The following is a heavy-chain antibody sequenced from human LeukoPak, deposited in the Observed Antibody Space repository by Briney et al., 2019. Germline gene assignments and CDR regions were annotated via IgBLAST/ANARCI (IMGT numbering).Heavy chain of an antibody. D-gene: IGHD3-22*01. V-gene: IGHV4-61*02. Sequence: PSQTLSLTCTVSGGSISSGSYYWSWIRQPAGKGLEWIGRIYTSGSTNYNPSLKSRVTISVDTSKNQFSLTLSSVTAADTAVYYCGRVRHYYDSSGSRNWFDPWGQGTLVTVSS. CDR2: IYTSGST. J-gene: IGHJ5*02. CDR1: GGSISSGSYY. CDR3: GRVRHYYDSSGSRNWFDP.